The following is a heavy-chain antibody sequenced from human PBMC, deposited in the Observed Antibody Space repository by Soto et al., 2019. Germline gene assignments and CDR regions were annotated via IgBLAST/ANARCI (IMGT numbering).Heavy chain of an antibody. J-gene: IGHJ4*02. CDR2: IIPIFGTA. Sequence: ASVKVSCKASGGTFSSYAISWVRQAPGQGLEWMGGIIPIFGTANYAQKFQGRVTITADESTSTAYMELSSLRSEDTAVYYCARALVTTVTTRSIFFDYWGQGTLVTVSS. V-gene: IGHV1-69*13. D-gene: IGHD4-17*01. CDR3: ARALVTTVTTRSIFFDY. CDR1: GGTFSSYA.